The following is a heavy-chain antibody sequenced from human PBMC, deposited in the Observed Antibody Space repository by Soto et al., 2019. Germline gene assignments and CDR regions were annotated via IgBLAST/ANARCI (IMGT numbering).Heavy chain of an antibody. D-gene: IGHD4-17*01. CDR2: IYYSGST. Sequence: QLQLQESGPGLVKPSETLSLTCTVSGGSISSSSYYWGWIRQPPGKGLEWIGSIYYSGSTYYNPSLKSRVTISVDTSKNQFSLKLSSVTAADTAVYYCARHEGNGDYYYYYGMDVWGQGTTVTVSS. CDR3: ARHEGNGDYYYYYGMDV. CDR1: GGSISSSSYY. V-gene: IGHV4-39*01. J-gene: IGHJ6*02.